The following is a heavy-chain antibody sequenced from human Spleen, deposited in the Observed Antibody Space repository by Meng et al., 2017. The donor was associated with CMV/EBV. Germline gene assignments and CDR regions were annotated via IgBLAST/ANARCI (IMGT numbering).Heavy chain of an antibody. CDR2: IYTSGST. D-gene: IGHD3-10*01. Sequence: QVRLNQWGAALFKPTETRSLTCTVSGGSISSYYWSWIRQPSGKGLEWIGRIYTSGSTNYNPSLKSRVTMSVDTSKNQFSLKLSSVTAADTAVYYCARVAGSGRPLPWFDPWGQGTLVTVSS. CDR1: GGSISSYY. CDR3: ARVAGSGRPLPWFDP. J-gene: IGHJ5*02. V-gene: IGHV4-4*07.